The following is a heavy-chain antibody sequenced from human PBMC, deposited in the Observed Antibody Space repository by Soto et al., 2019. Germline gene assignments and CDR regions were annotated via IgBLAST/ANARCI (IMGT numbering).Heavy chain of an antibody. CDR3: ARLNGYSTGWSAT. CDR2: ISTFNGNA. D-gene: IGHD2-8*02. J-gene: IGHJ5*02. Sequence: QVHLVQSGAEVQKPGASVKVSCKTSGYTFSSYGIMWVRQAPGQGLECMGWISTFNGNAHYAQNLQDRVTMTTDTSTSTVYLELTSLTSDDTGVYYCARLNGYSTGWSATWGQGTLVTVSS. CDR1: GYTFSSYG. V-gene: IGHV1-18*01.